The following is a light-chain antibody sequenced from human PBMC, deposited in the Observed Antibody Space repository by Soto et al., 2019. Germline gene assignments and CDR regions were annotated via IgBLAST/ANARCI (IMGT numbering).Light chain of an antibody. CDR2: GAS. Sequence: EIVLTQSPGTLSLSPGEISTLSCRASQSVSSNLAWYQQKPGQAPRLLSYGASTRATGIPARVSGSGSGTEFTLTISSLQSEDFAVYYCQQYNNFPITFGQGTRLEI. CDR3: QQYNNFPIT. V-gene: IGKV3-15*01. CDR1: QSVSSN. J-gene: IGKJ5*01.